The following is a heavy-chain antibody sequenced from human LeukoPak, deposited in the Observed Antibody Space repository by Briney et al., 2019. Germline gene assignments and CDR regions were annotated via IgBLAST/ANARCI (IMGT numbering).Heavy chain of an antibody. J-gene: IGHJ4*02. CDR1: GGSISSGGYS. D-gene: IGHD4-17*01. CDR3: ARANGDYGRFDY. Sequence: SETLSLTCAVSGGSISSGGYSWSWIRQPPGKGLEWIGYIYHSGSTYYNPSLKSRVTISVDTSKNQFSLKLSSVTAADTAVYYCARANGDYGRFDYWGQGTLVTVSS. CDR2: IYHSGST. V-gene: IGHV4-30-2*05.